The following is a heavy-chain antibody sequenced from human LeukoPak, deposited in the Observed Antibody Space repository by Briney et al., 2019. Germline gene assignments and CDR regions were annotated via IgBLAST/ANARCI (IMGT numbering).Heavy chain of an antibody. CDR1: GGSISSYY. J-gene: IGHJ4*02. CDR2: IYYSGST. D-gene: IGHD5-24*01. V-gene: IGHV4-59*08. CDR3: AGLRLSGYKYADY. Sequence: SGTLSLTCTVSGGSISSYYWSWIRQPPGKGLEWIGYIYYSGSTNYNPSLKSRVTISVDTSKNQFSLKLSSVTAADTAVYYCAGLRLSGYKYADYWGQGTLVTVSS.